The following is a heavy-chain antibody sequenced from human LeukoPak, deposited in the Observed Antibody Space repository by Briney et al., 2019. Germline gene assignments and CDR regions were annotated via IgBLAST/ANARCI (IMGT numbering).Heavy chain of an antibody. CDR1: GFTFSSYA. CDR3: AALLYSSSNGDDY. D-gene: IGHD6-6*01. CDR2: ISGSGGST. J-gene: IGHJ4*02. V-gene: IGHV3-23*01. Sequence: GGSLRLSCAASGFTFSSYAMGWVRQAPGKGLEWVSVISGSGGSTYYADSVKGRFTISRDNSKNTLYLQMNSLRAEDTAIYYCAALLYSSSNGDDYWGQGTLVTVSS.